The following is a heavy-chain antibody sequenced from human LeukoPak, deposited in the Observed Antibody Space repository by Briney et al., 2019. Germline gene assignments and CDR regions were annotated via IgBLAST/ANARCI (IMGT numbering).Heavy chain of an antibody. CDR3: ARGLTIFGVVIISYFDY. CDR2: IYHSGST. Sequence: PSETLSLTCTVSGDSISTYYWNWIRQPPGKGLEWIGYIYHSGSTNYNPSLKSRVTISVDTSKNQFSLKLSSVTAADTAVYYCARGLTIFGVVIISYFDYWGQGTLVTVSS. D-gene: IGHD3-3*01. V-gene: IGHV4-59*12. CDR1: GDSISTYY. J-gene: IGHJ4*02.